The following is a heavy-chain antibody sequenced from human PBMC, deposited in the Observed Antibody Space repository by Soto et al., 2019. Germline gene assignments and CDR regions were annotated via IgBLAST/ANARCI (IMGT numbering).Heavy chain of an antibody. Sequence: PGGSLRLSCAASGFTFSNYAVTWVRQAPGKGLEWVAVISYDGSNKYYADSVKGRFTISRDNSKNTLYLQMNSLRAEDTAVYYCAREYSWGSLDYWGQGTLVTVSS. D-gene: IGHD1-1*01. CDR2: ISYDGSNK. CDR1: GFTFSNYA. V-gene: IGHV3-30-3*01. CDR3: AREYSWGSLDY. J-gene: IGHJ4*02.